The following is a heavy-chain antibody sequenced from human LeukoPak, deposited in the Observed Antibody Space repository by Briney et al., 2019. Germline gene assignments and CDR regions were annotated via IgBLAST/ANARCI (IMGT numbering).Heavy chain of an antibody. J-gene: IGHJ4*02. Sequence: GGSLRLSCAASGFTFDDYAMHWVRQAPGKGLEWVSGISWNSGSIGYADSVKGRFTISRDNAKNSLYLQMNSLRAEDTALYYCIGSGSYYYFDYWGQGTLVTVPS. CDR2: ISWNSGSI. D-gene: IGHD3-10*01. CDR3: IGSGSYYYFDY. CDR1: GFTFDDYA. V-gene: IGHV3-9*01.